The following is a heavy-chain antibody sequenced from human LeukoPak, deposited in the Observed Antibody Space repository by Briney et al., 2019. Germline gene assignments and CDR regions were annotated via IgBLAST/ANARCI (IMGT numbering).Heavy chain of an antibody. CDR3: ARHLRPYVWGSYPDY. V-gene: IGHV4-39*01. CDR1: GGSISSSSYY. D-gene: IGHD3-16*02. Sequence: PSETLSLTCTVSGGSISSSSYYWGWIRQPPGKGLEWIGSIYYSGSTYYNPSLKSRVTISVDTSKNQFSLKLSSVTAADTAVYYCARHLRPYVWGSYPDYWGQGTLVTVSS. J-gene: IGHJ4*02. CDR2: IYYSGST.